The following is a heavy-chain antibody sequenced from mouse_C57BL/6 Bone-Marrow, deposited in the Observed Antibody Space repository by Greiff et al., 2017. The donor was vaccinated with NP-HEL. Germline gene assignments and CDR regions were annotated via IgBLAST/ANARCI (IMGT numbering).Heavy chain of an antibody. J-gene: IGHJ2*01. CDR3: ARKTAQATSLDY. D-gene: IGHD3-2*02. CDR2: IDPSDSET. V-gene: IGHV1-52*01. CDR1: GYTFTSYW. Sequence: QVQLQQSGAELVRPGSSVKLSCKASGYTFTSYWMHWVKQRPIQGLEWIGNIDPSDSETHYNQKFKDKATLTVDKSSSTAYMQLSSLTSEDSAVYYCARKTAQATSLDYWGQGTTLTVSS.